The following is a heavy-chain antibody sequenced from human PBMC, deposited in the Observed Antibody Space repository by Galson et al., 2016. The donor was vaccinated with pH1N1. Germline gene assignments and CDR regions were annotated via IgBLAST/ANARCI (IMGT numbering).Heavy chain of an antibody. CDR2: VNEEGIEE. CDR3: ARVQVSAFFSMDH. D-gene: IGHD2-8*01. CDR1: GFNFSNHW. V-gene: IGHV3-7*03. J-gene: IGHJ4*02. Sequence: SLRLSCAGSGFNFSNHWMAWVRQAPGKGLEWVAHVNEEGIEENYIDSVTGRFIITRENAKKSEFLKMYSLRGDDTAGYYCARVQVSAFFSMDHWGQGALVTVSS.